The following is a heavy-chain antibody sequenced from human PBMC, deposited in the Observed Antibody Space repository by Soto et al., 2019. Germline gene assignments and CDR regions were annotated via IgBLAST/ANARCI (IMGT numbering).Heavy chain of an antibody. CDR3: ARDRGSYYYCMDV. CDR1: GFTFSSYA. J-gene: IGHJ6*02. Sequence: QVQLVESGGGVVQPGRSLRLSCAASGFTFSSYAMHWVRQAPGKGLEWVAVISYDGSNKYYADSVKGRFTISRDNSKNTLYLPMNCLRAEDTAVYYCARDRGSYYYCMDVWGHGTTGTVSS. CDR2: ISYDGSNK. V-gene: IGHV3-30-3*01. D-gene: IGHD3-16*01.